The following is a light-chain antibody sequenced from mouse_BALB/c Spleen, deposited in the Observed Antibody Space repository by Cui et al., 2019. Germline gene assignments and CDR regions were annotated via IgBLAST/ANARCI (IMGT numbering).Light chain of an antibody. CDR1: QTIGTW. Sequence: DIQITQSPASQSASLGEIFPISCLASQTIGTWLAWYQQKPGKSPQLVIYAATSLGDGVPSRFSGSGSGTKFSFKISSLQAEDFVSYYCQQLDSTPLTFGAGTKLEQK. CDR3: QQLDSTPLT. J-gene: IGKJ5*01. V-gene: IGKV12-98*01. CDR2: AAT.